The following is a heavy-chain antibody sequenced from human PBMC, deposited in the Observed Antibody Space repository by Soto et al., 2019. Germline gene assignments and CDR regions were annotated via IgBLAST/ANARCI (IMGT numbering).Heavy chain of an antibody. CDR2: IWYDGSNK. J-gene: IGHJ4*02. Sequence: QVQLVESGGGVVQPGRSLRLSCAASGFTFSSYGMHWVRQAPGKGLEWVAVIWYDGSNKYYADSVKGRFTISRDNSKNTLYLQMNSLRAEDTAVYYCARDRPRGSCSGCSCYADNFDYWGQGTLVTVSS. D-gene: IGHD2-15*01. CDR1: GFTFSSYG. CDR3: ARDRPRGSCSGCSCYADNFDY. V-gene: IGHV3-33*01.